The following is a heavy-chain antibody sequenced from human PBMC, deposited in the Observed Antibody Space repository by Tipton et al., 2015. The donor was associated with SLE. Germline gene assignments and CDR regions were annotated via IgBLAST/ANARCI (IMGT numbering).Heavy chain of an antibody. CDR3: ARDGHWFFDL. CDR1: GGSFSGYY. J-gene: IGHJ2*01. V-gene: IGHV4-34*01. Sequence: TLSLTCAVYGGSFSGYYWNWIRQPPGKGLAWIGEINHSGSTNYNPSLKSRVTISVDTSKNHFSLKLNSVTAADTAVYYCARDGHWFFDLWGRGTLVTVSS. CDR2: INHSGST.